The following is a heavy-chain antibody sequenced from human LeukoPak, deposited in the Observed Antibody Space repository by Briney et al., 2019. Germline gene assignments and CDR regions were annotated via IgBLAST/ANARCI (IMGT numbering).Heavy chain of an antibody. CDR3: ARGSRNDP. CDR2: VHPNSGNK. Sequence: ASVKVCLKTSGYPFTTYEINWVRQADGQGLERVGLVHPNSGNKVYAQKFQGRVNMTRNTSISTTYMELSGLRSDDTAVYFCARGSRNDPWGRGTLVTVSS. V-gene: IGHV1-8*01. CDR1: GYPFTTYE. J-gene: IGHJ5*02. D-gene: IGHD1-14*01.